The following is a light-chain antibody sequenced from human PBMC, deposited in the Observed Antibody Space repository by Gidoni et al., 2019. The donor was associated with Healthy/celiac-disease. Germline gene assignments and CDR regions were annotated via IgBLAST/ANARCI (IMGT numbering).Light chain of an antibody. J-gene: IGKJ2*01. CDR3: QQYNNWPPYT. Sequence: IVMTQSPATLSVSPGDRATLPCRASQSVSSNLAWYQQTPGLAPRLLIYGASTRATGIPARFSGSGSGTEFTLTISSLQSEDFAVYYCQQYNNWPPYTFGQGTKLEIK. CDR2: GAS. CDR1: QSVSSN. V-gene: IGKV3-15*01.